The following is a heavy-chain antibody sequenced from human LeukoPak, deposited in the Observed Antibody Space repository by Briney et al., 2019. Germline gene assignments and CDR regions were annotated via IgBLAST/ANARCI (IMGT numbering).Heavy chain of an antibody. J-gene: IGHJ4*02. V-gene: IGHV4-38-2*01. D-gene: IGHD6-13*01. CDR1: GYSISSGYY. CDR2: IYHSGST. CDR3: ARNEQQLLVDY. Sequence: SETLSLTCAVSGYSISSGYYWGWIRQPPGKGLEWIGSIYHSGSTYYNPSLKSRVTISVDTSKNQFSLKLSSVTAADTAVYYCARNEQQLLVDYWGQGTLVAVSS.